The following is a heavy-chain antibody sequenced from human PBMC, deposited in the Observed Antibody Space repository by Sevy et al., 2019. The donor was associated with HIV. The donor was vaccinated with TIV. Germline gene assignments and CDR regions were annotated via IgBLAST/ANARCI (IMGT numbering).Heavy chain of an antibody. V-gene: IGHV4-31*03. CDR2: IYYSGST. D-gene: IGHD3-22*01. Sequence: SETLSLTCTVSGGSISSGGYYWSWIRQHPGKGLEWIGYIYYSGSTYYNPSLKSRVTISVDTSKNQFSLKLSSVTAAATDVYYCARAAYYYDSSGSHKTGRAPVEGYYYYGMDVWGQGTTVTVSS. J-gene: IGHJ6*02. CDR3: ARAAYYYDSSGSHKTGRAPVEGYYYYGMDV. CDR1: GGSISSGGYY.